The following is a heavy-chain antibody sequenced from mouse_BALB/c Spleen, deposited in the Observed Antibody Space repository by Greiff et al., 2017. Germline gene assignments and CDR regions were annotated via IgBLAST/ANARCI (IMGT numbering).Heavy chain of an antibody. CDR3: ARGKTARATPYYAMDY. V-gene: IGHV1-14*01. CDR1: GYTFTSYV. CDR2: INPYNDGT. D-gene: IGHD3-1*01. J-gene: IGHJ4*01. Sequence: EVKVVESGPELVKPGASVKMSCKASGYTFTSYVMHWVKQKPGQGLEWIGYINPYNDGTKYNEKFKGKATLTSDKSSSTAYMELSSLTSEDSAVYYCARGKTARATPYYAMDYWGQGTSVTVSS.